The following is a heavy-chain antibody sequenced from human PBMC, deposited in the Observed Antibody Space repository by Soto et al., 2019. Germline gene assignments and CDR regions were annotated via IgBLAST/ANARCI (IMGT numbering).Heavy chain of an antibody. J-gene: IGHJ5*02. CDR1: GGSVSSRSYF. V-gene: IGHV4-39*01. CDR3: ARLVACNGGSCKFDP. Sequence: QLQLQESGPGLVTPSETLSLTCTVSGGSVSSRSYFWAWVRQSPAKGLEWIGRINYRGTTFYIASLTSRATISIDTSKNQFSLRLISVTAADTAVYYCARLVACNGGSCKFDPWGQGTLVTVSS. CDR2: INYRGTT. D-gene: IGHD2-15*01.